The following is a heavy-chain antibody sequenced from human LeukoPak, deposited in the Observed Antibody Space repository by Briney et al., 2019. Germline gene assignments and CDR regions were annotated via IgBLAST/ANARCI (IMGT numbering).Heavy chain of an antibody. CDR3: ARGRSYYYDSSGYPHYYYYYYTDV. J-gene: IGHJ6*03. V-gene: IGHV4-61*02. D-gene: IGHD3-22*01. CDR1: GGSISSGSYY. Sequence: SQTLSLTCTVSGGSISSGSYYWSWIQQPAGRGLEWIGRIYTSGSTNYNPSLKSRVTISVDTSKNQFSLKLSSVTAADTAVYYCARGRSYYYDSSGYPHYYYYYYTDVWGKGTTVTISS. CDR2: IYTSGST.